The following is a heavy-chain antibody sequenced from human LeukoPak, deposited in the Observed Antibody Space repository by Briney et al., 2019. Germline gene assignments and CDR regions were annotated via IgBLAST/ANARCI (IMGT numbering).Heavy chain of an antibody. D-gene: IGHD6-19*01. CDR1: GFTFSTYW. J-gene: IGHJ4*02. CDR2: INSDGSST. V-gene: IGHV3-74*01. Sequence: GGSLRLSCAASGFTFSTYWMHWVRQAPGKGLVWVSRINSDGSSTTYADSVKGRFTISRDNAKNSLYLQMNSLRVEDTAVYYCARAWSYSTGWYNYWGQGTLVTVSS. CDR3: ARAWSYSTGWYNY.